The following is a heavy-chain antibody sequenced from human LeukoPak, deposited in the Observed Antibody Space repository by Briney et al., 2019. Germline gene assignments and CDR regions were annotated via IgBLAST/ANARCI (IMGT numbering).Heavy chain of an antibody. Sequence: KPSETLSLTCAVYGGSLSGYYWSWIRQPPGKGLEWIGEINHSGSTNYNPSLNSRVTISVDTSKNQISLKLSSVTAADTAVYYCARRRQLRFLEWFYDYWGQGTLVTVSS. D-gene: IGHD3-3*01. CDR1: GGSLSGYY. J-gene: IGHJ4*02. CDR3: ARRRQLRFLEWFYDY. V-gene: IGHV4-34*01. CDR2: INHSGST.